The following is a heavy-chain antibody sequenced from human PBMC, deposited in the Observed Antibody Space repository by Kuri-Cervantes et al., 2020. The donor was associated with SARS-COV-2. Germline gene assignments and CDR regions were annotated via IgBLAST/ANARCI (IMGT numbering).Heavy chain of an antibody. Sequence: GGSLRLSCTVSGGSISSSSYYWMHWVRQAPGKGLVWVSRINSDGSSTSYADSVKGRFTISRDNAKNTLYLQMNSLRAEDTAVYYCSATGGLLWGQGTLVTVSS. V-gene: IGHV3-74*01. CDR3: SATGGLL. J-gene: IGHJ4*02. CDR2: INSDGSST. D-gene: IGHD6-25*01. CDR1: GGSISSSSYYW.